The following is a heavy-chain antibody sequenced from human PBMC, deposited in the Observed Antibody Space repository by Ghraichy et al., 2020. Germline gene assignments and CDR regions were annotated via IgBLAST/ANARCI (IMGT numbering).Heavy chain of an antibody. D-gene: IGHD1-26*01. Sequence: SETLSLSCSVSGGSMRSRSHFWGWIRQPPGKGLECIGTSFFTGRSTYYNPSLKSRVTISVDTSRNQFALRLTSVTAADTAVYYCVRVPGGIILDSPYYSQGMDVWGRGTTVIVSS. V-gene: IGHV4-39*06. CDR1: GGSMRSRSHF. CDR3: VRVPGGIILDSPYYSQGMDV. CDR2: SFFTGRST. J-gene: IGHJ6*02.